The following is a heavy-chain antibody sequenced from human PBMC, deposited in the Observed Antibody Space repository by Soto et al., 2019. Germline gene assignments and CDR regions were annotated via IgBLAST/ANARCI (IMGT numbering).Heavy chain of an antibody. J-gene: IGHJ4*02. V-gene: IGHV4-39*01. Sequence: QLQLQESGPGLVKPSETLSLTCTVSSGTISSSSYYWGWIRQPPGKGLEWIGSIYYSGSTYYNPSLKSRVTISVDTSKNQFSLKLSSVTAADTAVYYCARLVGYSSSWADYWGQGTLVTVSS. CDR3: ARLVGYSSSWADY. CDR1: SGTISSSSYY. CDR2: IYYSGST. D-gene: IGHD6-13*01.